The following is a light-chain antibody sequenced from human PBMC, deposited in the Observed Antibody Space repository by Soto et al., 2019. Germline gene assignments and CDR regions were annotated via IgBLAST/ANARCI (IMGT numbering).Light chain of an antibody. Sequence: EIVLTQSPGTLSLSPGERATLSCRASQSVSSTYLAWYQQKPGQAPRLLIYGASSRATCIPDRFSGSGSGTDFTLTLSRLEPEDFAVDYCQHYGSSRWTFGQGTRVDI. V-gene: IGKV3-20*01. CDR2: GAS. J-gene: IGKJ1*01. CDR3: QHYGSSRWT. CDR1: QSVSSTY.